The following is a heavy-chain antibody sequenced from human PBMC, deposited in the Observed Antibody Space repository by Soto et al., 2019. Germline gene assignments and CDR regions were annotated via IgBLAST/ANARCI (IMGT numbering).Heavy chain of an antibody. Sequence: EVQLVESGGGLVQPGGSLRLSCAASGFTVSSNYMSWVRQAPGKGMEWVSVIYSGGSTYYADSVKGRFTISRHNSKNTLYLQMNSLRAEDTAVYYCARDNFSAYGDPEGAFDIWGQGTMVTVSS. CDR3: ARDNFSAYGDPEGAFDI. CDR2: IYSGGST. CDR1: GFTVSSNY. J-gene: IGHJ3*02. D-gene: IGHD4-17*01. V-gene: IGHV3-53*04.